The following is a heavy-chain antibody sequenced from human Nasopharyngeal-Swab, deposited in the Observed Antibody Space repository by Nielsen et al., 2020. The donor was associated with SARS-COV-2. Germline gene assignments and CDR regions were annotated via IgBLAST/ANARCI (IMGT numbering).Heavy chain of an antibody. D-gene: IGHD2-15*01. CDR3: ARAGGYCSGGSCRRHYYFDY. Sequence: RQAPGKGLEWIGYIYYSGSTYYNPSLKSRVTISVDTSKNQFSLKPSSVTAADTAVYYCARAGGYCSGGSCRRHYYFDYWGQGTLVTVSS. J-gene: IGHJ4*02. V-gene: IGHV4-31*02. CDR2: IYYSGST.